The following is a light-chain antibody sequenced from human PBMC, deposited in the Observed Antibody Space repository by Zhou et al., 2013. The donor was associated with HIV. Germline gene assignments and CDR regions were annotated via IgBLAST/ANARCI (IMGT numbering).Light chain of an antibody. V-gene: IGKV1-12*01. CDR2: GAS. Sequence: DIQMTQSPSFVSASVGDRVTITCRASQDISNWLAWYQQKPGKAPELLIYGASILQSGVPSRFTGSGSGTDFTLTISSLQPDDSATYFCQHYATYPWTFGQGTKVEMK. J-gene: IGKJ1*01. CDR1: QDISNW. CDR3: QHYATYPWT.